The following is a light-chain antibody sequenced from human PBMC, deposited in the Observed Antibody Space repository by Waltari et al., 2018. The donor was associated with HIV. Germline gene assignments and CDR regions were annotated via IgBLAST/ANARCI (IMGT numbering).Light chain of an antibody. CDR2: GAS. CDR1: QSVSSD. Sequence: VLTQSPGTLSLSPGDRANLHFRASQSVSSDLAWYHQRPCQAPRLLIYGASTMATGIPDRFSGSGSGTDFTLTINSLEPEDFAVYYCQHYTSSPTWTFGQGTKVEFK. V-gene: IGKV3-20*01. CDR3: QHYTSSPTWT. J-gene: IGKJ1*01.